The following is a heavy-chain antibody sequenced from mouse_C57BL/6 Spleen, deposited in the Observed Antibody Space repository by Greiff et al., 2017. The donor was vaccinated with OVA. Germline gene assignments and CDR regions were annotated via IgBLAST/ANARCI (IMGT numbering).Heavy chain of an antibody. D-gene: IGHD1-1*01. Sequence: VQLQQPGAELVKPGASVKLSCKASGYTFTSYWMHWVKQRPGQGLEWIGMIHPNSGSTNYNEKFKSKATLTVDKSSSTAYMQLSSLTSEDSAVYYCAREGYYDCCDYWGQGTTLTVSS. CDR1: GYTFTSYW. J-gene: IGHJ2*01. V-gene: IGHV1-64*01. CDR2: IHPNSGST. CDR3: AREGYYDCCDY.